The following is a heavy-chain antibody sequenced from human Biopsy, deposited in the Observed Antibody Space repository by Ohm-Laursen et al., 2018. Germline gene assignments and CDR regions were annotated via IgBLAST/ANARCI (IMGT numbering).Heavy chain of an antibody. D-gene: IGHD3-3*01. J-gene: IGHJ4*02. Sequence: SLRLSCAASGFTFSDYYMSWIRQAPGKGLEWISYLSSRGSNIYYADSVKGRFTVYRDNANNSLFLQMNSLRAEDTAVYYCARFPDFWSGYYVDSWGQGTLVTVSS. CDR1: GFTFSDYY. CDR3: ARFPDFWSGYYVDS. V-gene: IGHV3-11*01. CDR2: LSSRGSNI.